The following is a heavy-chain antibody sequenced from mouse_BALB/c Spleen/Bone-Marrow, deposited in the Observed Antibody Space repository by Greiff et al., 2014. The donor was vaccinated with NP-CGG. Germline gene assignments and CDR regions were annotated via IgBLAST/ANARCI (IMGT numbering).Heavy chain of an antibody. V-gene: IGHV1-9*01. J-gene: IGHJ2*01. CDR1: GYTFSSYW. CDR3: ARDHFDY. CDR2: ILPGSVTT. Sequence: VKVVESGAELMKPGASVKISCKATGYTFSSYWIEWIKQRPGHGLEWIGEILPGSVTTNYNGRFKGKATFTADTSSNTAYMQLSSLTSEDSAVYYCARDHFDYWDPGTTLTVSS.